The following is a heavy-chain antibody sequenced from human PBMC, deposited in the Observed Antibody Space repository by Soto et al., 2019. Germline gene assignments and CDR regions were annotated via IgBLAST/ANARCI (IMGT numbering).Heavy chain of an antibody. CDR1: GFPFGENA. V-gene: IGHV3-23*01. J-gene: IGHJ4*02. D-gene: IGHD6-19*01. Sequence: PGGSLRLSCAASGFPFGENAMSWVRQAPGKGLEWVSGISDSDATTYYADSVRGRLTISRDNSKNTLYLQMESLRAEDSASYYCAKEDTSSGSLDYWGQGALVTVSS. CDR2: ISDSDATT. CDR3: AKEDTSSGSLDY.